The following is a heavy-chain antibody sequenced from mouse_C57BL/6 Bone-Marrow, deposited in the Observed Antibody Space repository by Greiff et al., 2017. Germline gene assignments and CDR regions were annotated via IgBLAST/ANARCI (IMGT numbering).Heavy chain of an antibody. CDR1: GFTFSSYA. CDR2: ISDGGSYT. J-gene: IGHJ2*01. D-gene: IGHD4-1*01. Sequence: EVQLVESGGGLVKPGGSLKLSCAASGFTFSSYAMSWVRQTPEKRLEWVATISDGGSYTYYPDNVKGRFTISRDNAKNNLYLQMSHLNSEDTAMYYCAGTGHYFDYWGQGTTLTVSS. CDR3: AGTGHYFDY. V-gene: IGHV5-4*01.